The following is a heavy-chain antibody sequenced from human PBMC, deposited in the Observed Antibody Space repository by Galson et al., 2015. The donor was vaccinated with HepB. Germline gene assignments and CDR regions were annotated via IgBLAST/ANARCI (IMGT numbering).Heavy chain of an antibody. CDR3: ARASPDSDTAMAY. D-gene: IGHD5-18*01. CDR1: GFIFSDYY. V-gene: IGHV3-11*05. Sequence: SLRLSCAASGFIFSDYYMSWIRQAPGKGLEWVSYISGSSRYTSYLGSLKGRFSISRDNTKNSLYLQMNSLRAEDTAVYYCARASPDSDTAMAYWGQGTLVSVSS. J-gene: IGHJ4*02. CDR2: ISGSSRYT.